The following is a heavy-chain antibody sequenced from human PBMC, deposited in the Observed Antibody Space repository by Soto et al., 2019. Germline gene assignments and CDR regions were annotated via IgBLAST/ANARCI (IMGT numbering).Heavy chain of an antibody. Sequence: QVQLVQSGAEVKKPGASVKVSCKASGYTFTSYYMHWVRQAPGQGLEWMGIINPSGGSTSYAQKFQGRVTMTRDTSTSTVYMELSSLRSEDTAVYYCARGPRGDGYNIHWYFDLWGRGTLVTVSS. V-gene: IGHV1-46*01. D-gene: IGHD5-12*01. J-gene: IGHJ2*01. CDR3: ARGPRGDGYNIHWYFDL. CDR1: GYTFTSYY. CDR2: INPSGGST.